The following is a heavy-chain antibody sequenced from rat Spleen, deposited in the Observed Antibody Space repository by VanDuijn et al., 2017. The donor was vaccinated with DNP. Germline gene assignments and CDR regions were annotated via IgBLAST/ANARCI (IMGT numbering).Heavy chain of an antibody. CDR2: ITGGSGIT. CDR1: GFTFSYYW. J-gene: IGHJ4*01. D-gene: IGHD1-12*02. V-gene: IGHV5-31*01. CDR3: ARVGDLHDGGDGDVLDA. Sequence: EMQLVESGGDLVQPGRSLKLSCVASGFTFSYYWMAWIRQVPGKGLEWIASITGGSGITSYPDSVKGRFTISRDDAKNTLSLQMNSLRSEDTATYYCARVGDLHDGGDGDVLDAWGQGTSVTVSS.